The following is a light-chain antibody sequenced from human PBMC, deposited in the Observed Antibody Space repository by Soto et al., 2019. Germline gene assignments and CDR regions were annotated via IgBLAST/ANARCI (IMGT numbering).Light chain of an antibody. CDR1: QGISSY. V-gene: IGKV1-9*01. J-gene: IGKJ3*01. Sequence: DIQLTQSPSFLSASVGDRVTITCRASQGISSYLAWYQQKPGKAPKLLIYAASTLQSGVPSRFSGSGSGTEFTLTISSLQPEDFATYYCQQLNSYPLVTFGPGTKFDIK. CDR3: QQLNSYPLVT. CDR2: AAS.